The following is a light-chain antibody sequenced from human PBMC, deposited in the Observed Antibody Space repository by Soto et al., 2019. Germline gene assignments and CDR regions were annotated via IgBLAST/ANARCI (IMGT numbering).Light chain of an antibody. CDR1: QDISTS. Sequence: AIRMTQSPSSFSASTGDRVTITCRASQDISTSLAWYQQKPGKAPKLLIYSASSLQSGVPANFSDSGSGTDFTLTISRLQSEDFATYYCQQYYSYPYTFGQGTKVEIK. J-gene: IGKJ2*01. CDR2: SAS. V-gene: IGKV1-8*01. CDR3: QQYYSYPYT.